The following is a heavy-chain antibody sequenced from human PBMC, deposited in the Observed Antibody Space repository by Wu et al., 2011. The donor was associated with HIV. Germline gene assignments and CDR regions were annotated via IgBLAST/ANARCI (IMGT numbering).Heavy chain of an antibody. J-gene: IGHJ3*01. V-gene: IGHV1-8*03. CDR1: GGTFTNHD. D-gene: IGHD3-10*01. Sequence: QVQLVQSGPEVKKPGSSVKVSCKASGGTFTNHDVSWVRQATGQGPEWMGWINPNSGTTVYAQRFQGRVTITRDTSINTVYMELTSLTSEDTAVYYCARAWFRLFDAYDFWGQGTRVTVSS. CDR3: ARAWFRLFDAYDF. CDR2: INPNSGTT.